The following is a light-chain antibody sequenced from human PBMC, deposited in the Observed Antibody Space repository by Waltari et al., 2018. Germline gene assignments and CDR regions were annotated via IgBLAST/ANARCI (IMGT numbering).Light chain of an antibody. J-gene: IGKJ2*01. CDR1: QSLVHSDGTTY. Sequence: DVVMTQSPLSLPVIFGQTASITCRSSQSLVHSDGTTYLNWFQQRPGQSPRRLIYKVSNRDSGVPDRFSGSGSGTEFTLEISRVEAADVAVYYCMQGTYWPRTFGQGTKLEIE. V-gene: IGKV2-30*02. CDR2: KVS. CDR3: MQGTYWPRT.